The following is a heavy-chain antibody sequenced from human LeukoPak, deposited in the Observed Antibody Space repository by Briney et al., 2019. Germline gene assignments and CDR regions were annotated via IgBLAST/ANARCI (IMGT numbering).Heavy chain of an antibody. CDR3: ARESMVKIDY. V-gene: IGHV4-59*12. J-gene: IGHJ4*02. CDR2: IYYSGST. Sequence: SETLSLTCTVSGGSISSYYWSWIRQPPGKGLEWIGYIYYSGSTYYNPSLKSRVTISVDTSKNQFSLKLSSVTAADTAVYYCARESMVKIDYWGQGTLVTVSS. D-gene: IGHD5-18*01. CDR1: GGSISSYY.